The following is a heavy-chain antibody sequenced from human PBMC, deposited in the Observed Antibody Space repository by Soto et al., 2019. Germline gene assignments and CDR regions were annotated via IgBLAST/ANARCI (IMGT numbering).Heavy chain of an antibody. CDR1: GFTFSSYA. V-gene: IGHV3-23*01. CDR2: ISGSGGST. D-gene: IGHD5-12*01. CDR3: ARTEMATTLDY. J-gene: IGHJ4*02. Sequence: GGSLRLSCAASGFTFSSYAMSWVRQAPGKGLEWVSAISGSGGSTYYADSVKGRFTISGDNSKNTLYLQMNSLRAEDTAVYYCARTEMATTLDYWGQGTLVTVSS.